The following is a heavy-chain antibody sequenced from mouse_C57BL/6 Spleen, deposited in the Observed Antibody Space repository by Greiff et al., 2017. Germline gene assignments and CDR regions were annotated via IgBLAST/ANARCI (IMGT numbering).Heavy chain of an antibody. CDR3: ARSLCYGSSLDY. J-gene: IGHJ2*01. CDR1: GFTFTDYY. Sequence: EVQRVESGGGLVQPGGSLSLSCAASGFTFTDYYMSWVRQPPGKALEWLGFIRNKANGYTTEYSASVKGRFTISRDNSQSILYLQMNALRAEDSATYYCARSLCYGSSLDYWGQGTTLTVSS. D-gene: IGHD1-1*01. CDR2: IRNKANGYTT. V-gene: IGHV7-3*01.